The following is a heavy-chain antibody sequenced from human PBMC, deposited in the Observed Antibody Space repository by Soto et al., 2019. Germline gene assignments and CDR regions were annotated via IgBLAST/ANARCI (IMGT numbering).Heavy chain of an antibody. V-gene: IGHV1-18*01. Sequence: ASVKVSCKASGYTFTSYGISWVRQAPGQGLEWMGWIGAYNGNTNYAQKLQGRVTMTTDTSTSTAYMELRSLRSDDTAVYYCARDRIAVANRGQSYYYYGMDVWGQGTTVTVSS. D-gene: IGHD6-19*01. J-gene: IGHJ6*02. CDR2: IGAYNGNT. CDR1: GYTFTSYG. CDR3: ARDRIAVANRGQSYYYYGMDV.